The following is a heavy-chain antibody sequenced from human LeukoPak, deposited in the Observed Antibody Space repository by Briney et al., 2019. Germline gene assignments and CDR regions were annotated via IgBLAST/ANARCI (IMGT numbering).Heavy chain of an antibody. Sequence: GGSLRLSCAVSGFTFSDYYMSWIRQAPGKGLEWVSYISSGGSTISHADSVKGRFTISRDNAENSLYLQMNSLRAEDTAVYYCARDLRYFQHWGQGTLVTVSS. V-gene: IGHV3-11*04. D-gene: IGHD3-10*01. CDR3: ARDLRYFQH. CDR1: GFTFSDYY. CDR2: ISSGGSTI. J-gene: IGHJ1*01.